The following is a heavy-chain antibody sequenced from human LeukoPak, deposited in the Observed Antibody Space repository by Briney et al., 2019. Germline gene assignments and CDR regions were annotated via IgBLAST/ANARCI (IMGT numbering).Heavy chain of an antibody. CDR3: ARGTTVTTAVLVPNDAFDI. J-gene: IGHJ3*02. Sequence: ASVKVSCKASGGTFYSYAINWVRQAPGQGLEGMGGSVPMFGTINFAPKFQGRVTITADESTSTAYMELTSLKSEDTAVYYCARGTTVTTAVLVPNDAFDIWGQGTMVTVSS. CDR2: SVPMFGTI. CDR1: GGTFYSYA. V-gene: IGHV1-69*13. D-gene: IGHD4-17*01.